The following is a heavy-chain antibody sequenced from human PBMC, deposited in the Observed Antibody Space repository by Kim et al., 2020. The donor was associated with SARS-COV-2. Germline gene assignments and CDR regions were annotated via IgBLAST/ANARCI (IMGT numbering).Heavy chain of an antibody. D-gene: IGHD3-22*01. J-gene: IGHJ4*02. CDR3: ARADLAMGSGYYSGYYFDY. CDR1: GGSISSGGYY. V-gene: IGHV4-31*03. Sequence: SEALSLTCTVSGGSISSGGYYWSWIRQHPGKGLEWIGYIYYSGSTYYNPSLKSRVTISVDTSKNQFSLKLSSVTAADTAVYYCARADLAMGSGYYSGYYFDYWGQGTLVTVSS. CDR2: IYYSGST.